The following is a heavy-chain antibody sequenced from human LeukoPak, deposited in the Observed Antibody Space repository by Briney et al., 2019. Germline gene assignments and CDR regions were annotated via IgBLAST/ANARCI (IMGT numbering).Heavy chain of an antibody. CDR3: ARRRYGSGSYPRFDY. D-gene: IGHD3-10*01. CDR1: GGSFSGYY. V-gene: IGHV4-34*01. CDR2: INHSGST. J-gene: IGHJ4*02. Sequence: SETLSLTCAVYGGSFSGYYWSWIRQPPGKGLEWIGEINHSGSTNYNPSLKSRVTISVDTSKNQFSLKLSSVTAADTAVYYCARRRYGSGSYPRFDYWGQGTLVTVSS.